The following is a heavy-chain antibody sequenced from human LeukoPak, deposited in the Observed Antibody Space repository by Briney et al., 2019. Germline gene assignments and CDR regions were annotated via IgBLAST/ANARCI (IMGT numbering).Heavy chain of an antibody. J-gene: IGHJ5*02. V-gene: IGHV4-39*01. CDR1: GGSISSSDYY. Sequence: SETLSLTCTVSGGSISSSDYYWGWIRQPPGKGLEWIASISYTGRTYYNPSLRSRITISADTSKNQFSLRLSSVTAADTAVYHCARRGSGRNWFDPWGQGTLVTVSS. D-gene: IGHD1-26*01. CDR2: ISYTGRT. CDR3: ARRGSGRNWFDP.